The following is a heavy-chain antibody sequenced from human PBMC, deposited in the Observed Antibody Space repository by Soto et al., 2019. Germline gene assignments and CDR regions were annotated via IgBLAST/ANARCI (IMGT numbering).Heavy chain of an antibody. CDR3: ARLEDSSGYGDFGY. J-gene: IGHJ4*02. CDR1: GGTFNTYA. D-gene: IGHD3-22*01. V-gene: IGHV1-18*01. CDR2: ISAYNGNT. Sequence: GASVKVSCKASGGTFNTYAISWVRQAPGQGLEWMGWISAYNGNTNYAQKLQGRVTMTTDTSTSTAYMELRSLRSDDTAVYYCARLEDSSGYGDFGYWGQGTLVTVSS.